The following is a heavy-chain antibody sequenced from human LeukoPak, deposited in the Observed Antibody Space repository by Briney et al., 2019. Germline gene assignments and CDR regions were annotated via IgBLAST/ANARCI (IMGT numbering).Heavy chain of an antibody. J-gene: IGHJ4*02. Sequence: SETLSLTCTVSGGSISSGGYYWSWIRQHPGKGLEWSGYIYYSGSTYYNPSLKSRVTISVDTSKNQFSLKLSSVTAADTAVYYCAREGRVAANYFDYWGQGTLVTVSS. CDR2: IYYSGST. V-gene: IGHV4-31*03. CDR1: GGSISSGGYY. CDR3: AREGRVAANYFDY. D-gene: IGHD6-25*01.